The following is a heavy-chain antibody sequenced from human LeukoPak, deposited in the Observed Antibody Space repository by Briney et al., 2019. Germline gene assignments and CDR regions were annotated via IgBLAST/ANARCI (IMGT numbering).Heavy chain of an antibody. Sequence: SETLSLTCTVSGGSISSSSYYWGWIRQPPGKGLEWIGSIYYSGSTYYNPSLKSRVTISVDTSKNQFSLKLSSVTAADTAVYYCARDRNYANYFDYWGQGTLVTVSS. CDR3: ARDRNYANYFDY. D-gene: IGHD1-7*01. CDR2: IYYSGST. CDR1: GGSISSSSYY. J-gene: IGHJ4*02. V-gene: IGHV4-39*07.